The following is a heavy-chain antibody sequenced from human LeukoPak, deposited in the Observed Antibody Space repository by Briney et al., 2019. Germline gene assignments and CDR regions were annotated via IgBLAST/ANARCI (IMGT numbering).Heavy chain of an antibody. CDR3: ARRYYDSSGSRRVYYYYYYYMDV. Sequence: PSETLSLTCAVYGGSFSGYYWSWIRQPPGKGLEWLGEINHSGSTNYNPSLKSRVTISVDTSKNQFSLKLSSVTAADTAVYYCARRYYDSSGSRRVYYYYYYYMDVWGKGTTVTVSS. J-gene: IGHJ6*03. CDR2: INHSGST. CDR1: GGSFSGYY. V-gene: IGHV4-34*01. D-gene: IGHD3-22*01.